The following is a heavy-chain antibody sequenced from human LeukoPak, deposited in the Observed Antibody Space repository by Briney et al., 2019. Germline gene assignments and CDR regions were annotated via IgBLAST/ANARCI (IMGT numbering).Heavy chain of an antibody. V-gene: IGHV3-43D*03. CDR1: GFTFDDYA. CDR2: ISWDGGST. Sequence: PGGSLRLSCAASGFTFDDYAMHWVRQAPGKGLEWVSLISWDGGSTYYADSVKGRFTISRDNSKNSLYLQMNSLRAEDTALYYCAKGAIGEVLLGYFDYWGQGTLVTVSS. D-gene: IGHD3-10*01. J-gene: IGHJ4*02. CDR3: AKGAIGEVLLGYFDY.